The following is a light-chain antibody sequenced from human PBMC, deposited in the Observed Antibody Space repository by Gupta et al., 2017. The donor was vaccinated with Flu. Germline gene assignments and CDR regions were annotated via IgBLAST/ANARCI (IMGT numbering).Light chain of an antibody. V-gene: IGKV1-5*03. CDR2: KAS. J-gene: IGKJ5*01. CDR3: QQYNSYPFT. Sequence: GNRVTLSCRASQTISTWLAWYQQKPGKAPTLLIYKASTLESGVPSRFSGSGYGTEFTLTISSLQPDDFATYYCQQYNSYPFTFGQGTRLEI. CDR1: QTISTW.